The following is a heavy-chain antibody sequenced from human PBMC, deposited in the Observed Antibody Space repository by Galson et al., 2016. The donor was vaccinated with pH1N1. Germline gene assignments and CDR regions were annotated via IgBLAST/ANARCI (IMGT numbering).Heavy chain of an antibody. CDR2: INDGGGDT. D-gene: IGHD6-6*01. V-gene: IGHV3-23*01. CDR3: ARSSDVTAYYGLDV. Sequence: WVRQAPGKGLEWVASINDGGGDTYYADSVQGRFTISRDNSKNTVSLQMNSLRAEDTAVFYCARSSDVTAYYGLDVWGQGTTVSVSS. J-gene: IGHJ6*02.